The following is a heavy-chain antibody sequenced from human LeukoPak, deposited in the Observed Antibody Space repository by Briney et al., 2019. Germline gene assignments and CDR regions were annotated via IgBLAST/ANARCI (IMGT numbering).Heavy chain of an antibody. V-gene: IGHV1-18*01. J-gene: IGHJ4*01. CDR1: GYTFTSYG. CDR2: ISAYNGNT. CDR3: ATDCSGGRCYSGFDH. Sequence: ASVTVSFQASGYTFTSYGISWVRQAPGQGLEWMGCISAYNGNTNYAQKLQGRVTITTDTSTSTAYIELSSLRSEDTAVYYCATDCSGGRCYSGFDHWGQGTLVTVSS. D-gene: IGHD2-15*01.